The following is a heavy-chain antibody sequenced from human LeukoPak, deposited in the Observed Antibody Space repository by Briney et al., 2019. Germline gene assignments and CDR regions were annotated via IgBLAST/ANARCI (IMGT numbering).Heavy chain of an antibody. CDR2: INAGNGNT. CDR1: GYTFTSYA. V-gene: IGHV1-3*01. CDR3: ARARYCSGGSCYGRVWFDP. D-gene: IGHD2-15*01. J-gene: IGHJ5*02. Sequence: AAVKVSCKASGYTFTSYAMHWVRQAPGQRVEWMGWINAGNGNTKYSQNFQGRVTITRDTSASTAYMELSSLKSEDTDVYYCARARYCSGGSCYGRVWFDPWGQGTLVTVSS.